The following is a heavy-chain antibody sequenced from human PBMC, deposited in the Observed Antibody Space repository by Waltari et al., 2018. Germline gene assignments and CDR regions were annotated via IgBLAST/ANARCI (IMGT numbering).Heavy chain of an antibody. V-gene: IGHV3-7*01. CDR3: ASGYGVVRGEFDY. Sequence: EVQLVESGGGLVQPGGSLRLSCAASGFTFSSYWMSWVRQAPGKGLEWVANIKQDGSEKYYVDSVKGRFTISRDNSKNTLYLQMNSLRAEDTAVYYCASGYGVVRGEFDYWGQGTLVTVSS. CDR2: IKQDGSEK. D-gene: IGHD3-10*01. J-gene: IGHJ4*02. CDR1: GFTFSSYW.